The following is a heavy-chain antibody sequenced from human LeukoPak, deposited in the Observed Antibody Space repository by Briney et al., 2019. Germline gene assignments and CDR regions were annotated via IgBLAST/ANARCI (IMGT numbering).Heavy chain of an antibody. J-gene: IGHJ4*02. CDR2: ISYDGSNK. V-gene: IGHV3-30*18. CDR1: GFTFSSYG. D-gene: IGHD5-18*01. Sequence: PGGSLRLSCAASGFTFSSYGMHWVRQAPGKGLEWVAVISYDGSNKYYADSVKGRFTISRDNSKNTLYLQMNSLRAEDTAVYYCANLLRIQLFWGQGTLVTVSS. CDR3: ANLLRIQLF.